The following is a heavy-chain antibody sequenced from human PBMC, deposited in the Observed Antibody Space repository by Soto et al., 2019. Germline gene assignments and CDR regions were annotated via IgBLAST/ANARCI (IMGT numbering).Heavy chain of an antibody. CDR2: ISSSSTI. J-gene: IGHJ6*02. D-gene: IGHD3-10*01. CDR3: ARDTGSGSYLYYYGMDV. V-gene: IGHV3-48*02. Sequence: GGSLRLSCAASGFTFSSYSMNWVRQAPGKGLEWVSYISSSSTIYYADSVKGRFTISRDNAKNSLYLQMNSLRDEDTAVYYCARDTGSGSYLYYYGMDVWGQGTTVTVSS. CDR1: GFTFSSYS.